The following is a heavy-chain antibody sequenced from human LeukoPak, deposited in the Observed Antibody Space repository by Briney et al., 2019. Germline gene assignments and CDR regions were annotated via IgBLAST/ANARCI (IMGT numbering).Heavy chain of an antibody. V-gene: IGHV3-48*02. D-gene: IGHD5-18*01. CDR3: ARGGPDTAVGGIPLDY. Sequence: PGGSLRLSCAVSGFTFSDYGMHWVRQAPGKGLEWVSYISSSSSNINYGDSVKGRFTISRDNAKNSVYLQMNSLRDEDTAVYNCARGGPDTAVGGIPLDYWGQGTLVTVSS. CDR1: GFTFSDYG. J-gene: IGHJ4*02. CDR2: ISSSSSNI.